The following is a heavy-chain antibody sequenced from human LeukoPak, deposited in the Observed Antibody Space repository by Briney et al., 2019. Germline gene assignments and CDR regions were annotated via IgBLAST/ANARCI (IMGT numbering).Heavy chain of an antibody. CDR2: MNPNSGNT. J-gene: IGHJ4*02. V-gene: IGHV1-8*02. Sequence: ASVKVSCKASGYTFTSYGISWVRQAPGQGLEWMGWMNPNSGNTGYAQKFQGRVTMTRNTSISTAYMELSSLRSEDTAVYYCARGRGIYKAGTTLGYWGQGTLVTVSS. CDR1: GYTFTSYG. D-gene: IGHD1-7*01. CDR3: ARGRGIYKAGTTLGY.